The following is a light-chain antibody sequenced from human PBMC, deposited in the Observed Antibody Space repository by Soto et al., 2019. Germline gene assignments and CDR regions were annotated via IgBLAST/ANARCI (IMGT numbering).Light chain of an antibody. Sequence: EVVMTQSPATLSVSPGERGTLSCRASQSVGRNLAWYQQKPGQAPRLLIYGASTRATGIPARFSGSGSGTEFTLTISSLQSEDFAVYYCQQYYYWPPYRVGHWT. CDR2: GAS. CDR3: QQYYYWPPYR. V-gene: IGKV3-15*01. J-gene: IGKJ2*03. CDR1: QSVGRN.